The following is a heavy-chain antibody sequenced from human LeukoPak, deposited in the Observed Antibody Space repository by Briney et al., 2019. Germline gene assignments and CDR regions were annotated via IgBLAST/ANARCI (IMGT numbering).Heavy chain of an antibody. V-gene: IGHV3-30*04. CDR2: ISYDGSNK. J-gene: IGHJ3*02. CDR3: ARGPWGSAFDI. D-gene: IGHD7-27*01. Sequence: GGSLRLSCAASGFTFSSYAMHWVRQAPGKGLEWVAVISYDGSNKYYADSVKGRFTISRDNSKNTLYLQMNSLRAEDTAVYYCARGPWGSAFDIWGQGTMVTVSS. CDR1: GFTFSSYA.